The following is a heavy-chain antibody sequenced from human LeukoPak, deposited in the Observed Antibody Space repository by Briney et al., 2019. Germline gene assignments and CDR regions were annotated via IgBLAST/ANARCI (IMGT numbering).Heavy chain of an antibody. Sequence: SETLSLTCAVYGGSFSGYYWSWLRQPPGKGLEWIGEINHSGSPNYNPSLKSRVTISVDTSKNQFSLKLSSVTAADTAVYYCARSYHPTYYYYMDVWGKGTTVTVSS. J-gene: IGHJ6*03. CDR2: INHSGSP. CDR3: ARSYHPTYYYYMDV. CDR1: GGSFSGYY. D-gene: IGHD5-18*01. V-gene: IGHV4-34*01.